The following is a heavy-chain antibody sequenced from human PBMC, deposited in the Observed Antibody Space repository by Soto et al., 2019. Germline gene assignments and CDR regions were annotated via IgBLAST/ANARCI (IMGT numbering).Heavy chain of an antibody. CDR3: SRGWRQMTTVTTRGDDAFDI. CDR1: GGSISSSSYY. J-gene: IGHJ3*02. Sequence: PSETLSLTCTVSGGSISSSSYYWGWIRQPPGKRLEWIGEINHSGSTNYNPSLKSRVTISVDTSKNQFSLKLSSVTAADTAVYFCSRGWRQMTTVTTRGDDAFDIWGQGTMVTVSS. V-gene: IGHV4-39*07. D-gene: IGHD4-17*01. CDR2: INHSGST.